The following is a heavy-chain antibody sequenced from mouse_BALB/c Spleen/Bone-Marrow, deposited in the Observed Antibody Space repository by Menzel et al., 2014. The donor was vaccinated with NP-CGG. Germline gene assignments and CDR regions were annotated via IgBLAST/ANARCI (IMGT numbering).Heavy chain of an antibody. CDR3: ARHDGYYAMDY. J-gene: IGHJ4*01. V-gene: IGHV5-9-3*01. Sequence: EVQLVESGGGLVKPGGSLKLSCAASGFTFSSYAMSWVRQTPEKRLEWVATISSGGSYTYYPDSVKGRFTISRDNAKNTLYLQMSSLRSEDTAMYYCARHDGYYAMDYWGQGTSATVSS. CDR2: ISSGGSYT. CDR1: GFTFSSYA. D-gene: IGHD2-3*01.